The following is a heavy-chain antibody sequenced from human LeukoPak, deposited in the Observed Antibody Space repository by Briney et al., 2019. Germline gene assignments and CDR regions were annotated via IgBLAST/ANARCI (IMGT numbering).Heavy chain of an antibody. V-gene: IGHV3-30-3*01. CDR1: GFNFSNYA. Sequence: PGGSLRLSCAASGFNFSNYAMNWVRQAPGKGLEWVAVISYDGSKTYYADSVKGRFTISRDNSKNTLYLQMNSLRAEDTALYYCARTMYITGSSDFDYWGQGTLVTVSS. CDR2: ISYDGSKT. J-gene: IGHJ4*02. CDR3: ARTMYITGSSDFDY. D-gene: IGHD1-26*01.